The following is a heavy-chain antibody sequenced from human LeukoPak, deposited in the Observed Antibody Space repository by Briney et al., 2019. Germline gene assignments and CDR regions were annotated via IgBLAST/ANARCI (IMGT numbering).Heavy chain of an antibody. J-gene: IGHJ4*02. CDR1: GFTFSSYE. CDR3: ARDKTDYDYVWGSYRPMDY. CDR2: ISRGASTI. V-gene: IGHV3-48*03. D-gene: IGHD3-16*02. Sequence: GGSLRLSCAASGFTFSSYEMNWVRQAPGKGLEWVSFISRGASTIYYADSVKGRFTISRDNAKNSLYLQMNSLRAEDTAVYYCARDKTDYDYVWGSYRPMDYWGQGTLVTVSS.